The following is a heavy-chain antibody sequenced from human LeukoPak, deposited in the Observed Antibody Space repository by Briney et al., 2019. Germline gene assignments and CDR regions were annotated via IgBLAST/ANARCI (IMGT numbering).Heavy chain of an antibody. V-gene: IGHV3-7*03. J-gene: IGHJ5*02. CDR3: AAEMGNWFDP. CDR2: INHNGNVN. Sequence: GRSLRLSCAASGFTFSSYWMNWARQAPGKGLEWVASINHNGNVNYYVDSVKGRFTVSRDNAKNSLYLQMSNLRAEDTAVYFCAAEMGNWFDPWGQGTLVTVSS. CDR1: GFTFSSYW. D-gene: IGHD5-24*01.